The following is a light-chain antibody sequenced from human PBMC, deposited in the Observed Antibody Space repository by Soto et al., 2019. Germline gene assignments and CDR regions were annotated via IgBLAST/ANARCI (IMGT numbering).Light chain of an antibody. V-gene: IGKV3-20*01. CDR1: QSVSSSY. Sequence: EMMLTQSQGTLSLSPGERATFSCLASQSVSSSYLAWYQQKPGQAPRLLIYGASSRATGIPDRFSGSGSGTDFTLTISSLQAEDVAVYYCQQYYSTPWTFGQGTKVDIK. CDR2: GAS. J-gene: IGKJ1*01. CDR3: QQYYSTPWT.